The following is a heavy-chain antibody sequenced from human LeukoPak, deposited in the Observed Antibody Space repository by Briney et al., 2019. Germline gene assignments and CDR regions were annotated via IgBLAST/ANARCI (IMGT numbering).Heavy chain of an antibody. V-gene: IGHV4-59*08. J-gene: IGHJ4*02. CDR3: ARHNSDYFNWLDY. Sequence: SETLSLTCTVSGGSISSYYWSWIRQPPGKGLEWIGYIYYSGSTNYNPSLKSRVTISVDTSKNQFFLKLSSVTAADTALYYCARHNSDYFNWLDYWGQGTLVTVSS. CDR2: IYYSGST. CDR1: GGSISSYY. D-gene: IGHD5-12*01.